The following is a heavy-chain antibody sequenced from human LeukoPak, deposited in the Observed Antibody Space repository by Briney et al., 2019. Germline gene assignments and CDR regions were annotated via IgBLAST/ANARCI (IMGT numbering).Heavy chain of an antibody. CDR1: GFTFSSYG. J-gene: IGHJ6*03. CDR2: ISSSSSTI. Sequence: GGSLRLSCAASGFTFSSYGMSWVRQAPGKGLEWVSYISSSSSTIYYADSVKGRFTISRDNAKNSLYLQMNSLRAEDTAVYYCASLDPLRSLGGWYHYSYYMDVWGKGTTVTVSS. CDR3: ASLDPLRSLGGWYHYSYYMDV. V-gene: IGHV3-48*01. D-gene: IGHD6-19*01.